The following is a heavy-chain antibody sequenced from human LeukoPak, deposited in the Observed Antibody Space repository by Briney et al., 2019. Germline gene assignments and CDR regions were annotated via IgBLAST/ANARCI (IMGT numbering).Heavy chain of an antibody. CDR3: AKSGYNRFDY. CDR1: GFTFSSYE. J-gene: IGHJ4*02. V-gene: IGHV3-48*03. CDR2: ISRSGSTT. D-gene: IGHD5-24*01. Sequence: GGSLRLSCAASGFTFSSYEMNWVRQAPGKGLEWVSDISRSGSTTYYADSVKGRFTISRDNAKNSLYLQMNSLRAEDTAVYYCAKSGYNRFDYWGQGTLVTVSS.